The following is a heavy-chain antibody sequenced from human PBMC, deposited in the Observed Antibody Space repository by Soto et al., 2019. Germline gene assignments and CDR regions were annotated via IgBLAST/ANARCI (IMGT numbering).Heavy chain of an antibody. CDR3: AGSEIVGVWGSYRGYDAFDI. J-gene: IGHJ3*02. Sequence: QVQLQESGPGLVKPSQTLSLTCTVSGGSISSGGYYWSWIRQHPGKGLEWIGYIYYSGSTYYNPSLTGLVTLAVDTSNNQFSLKLSSVTAADTAVYYGAGSEIVGVWGSYRGYDAFDIWGQGRMVTVSS. V-gene: IGHV4-31*01. CDR2: IYYSGST. CDR1: GGSISSGGYY. D-gene: IGHD3-16*02.